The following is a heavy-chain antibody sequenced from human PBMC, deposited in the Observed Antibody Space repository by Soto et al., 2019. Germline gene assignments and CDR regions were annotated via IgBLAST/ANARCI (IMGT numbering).Heavy chain of an antibody. CDR1: GFSLSTSGVG. Sequence: QITLNESGPTLVKPTQTLTLTCTFSGFSLSTSGVGVGWIRQPPGKALEWLALIYWDDDKRYSPFLKSRLTITKDTSKNQVVLTMTNMDPVDTATYYCAHKGSGWSYFDYWGQGTLVTVSS. CDR3: AHKGSGWSYFDY. D-gene: IGHD6-19*01. V-gene: IGHV2-5*02. CDR2: IYWDDDK. J-gene: IGHJ4*02.